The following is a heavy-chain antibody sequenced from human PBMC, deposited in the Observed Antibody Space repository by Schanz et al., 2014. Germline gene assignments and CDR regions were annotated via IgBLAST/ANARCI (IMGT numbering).Heavy chain of an antibody. V-gene: IGHV1-18*04. CDR2: ISDYNADT. J-gene: IGHJ1*01. CDR1: GYTFTSYG. Sequence: QVQLVQSGAEVKKPGASVKVSCKASGYTFTSYGISWVRQAPGQGPEWMGWISDYNADTKYAQKVQGRVTMTTDTCESTEYMELRSLRSDDTAVYYCAGATYSSSWYGGSEYFQHWGQGTLVTVSS. CDR3: AGATYSSSWYGGSEYFQH. D-gene: IGHD6-13*01.